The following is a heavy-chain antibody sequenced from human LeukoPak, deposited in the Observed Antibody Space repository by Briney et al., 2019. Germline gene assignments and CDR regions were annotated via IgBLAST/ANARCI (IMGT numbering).Heavy chain of an antibody. CDR1: GGTFSSYA. J-gene: IGHJ3*02. CDR2: IIPIFGTA. D-gene: IGHD6-6*01. V-gene: IGHV1-69*05. Sequence: GASVKVSCKASGGTFSSYAISWVRQAPGQGLEWMGGIIPIFGTANYAQKFQGRVTITTDESTSTAYMELSSLRSEDTAVYYCARDSKGAARLDAFDIWGQGQWSPSLQ. CDR3: ARDSKGAARLDAFDI.